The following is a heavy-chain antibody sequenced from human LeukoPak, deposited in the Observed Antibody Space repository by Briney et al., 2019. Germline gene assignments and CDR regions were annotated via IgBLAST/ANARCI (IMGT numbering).Heavy chain of an antibody. D-gene: IGHD2-15*01. J-gene: IGHJ4*02. CDR2: IIPILGIA. V-gene: IGHV1-69*04. Sequence: VASVKVSCKASGGTFSSYAISWVRQAPGQGLEWMGRIIPILGIANYAQKFQGRVTITADKSTSTAYMELSSLRSEDTAVYYCARGSGVHCGGGSCEDFDYWGQGTLVTVSS. CDR1: GGTFSSYA. CDR3: ARGSGVHCGGGSCEDFDY.